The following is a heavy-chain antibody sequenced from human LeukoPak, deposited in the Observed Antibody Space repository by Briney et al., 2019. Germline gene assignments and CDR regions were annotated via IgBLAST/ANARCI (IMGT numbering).Heavy chain of an antibody. CDR3: ARDGWLGRPQYFDY. CDR1: GFTFSSYE. V-gene: IGHV3-48*03. CDR2: ISSSGSTI. Sequence: GGSLRVSCAASGFTFSSYEMNWVRQAPGKGLEWVSYISSSGSTIYYADSVKGRFTISRDNAKNSLYLQMNSLRAEDTAVYYCARDGWLGRPQYFDYWGQGTLVTVSS. D-gene: IGHD6-19*01. J-gene: IGHJ4*02.